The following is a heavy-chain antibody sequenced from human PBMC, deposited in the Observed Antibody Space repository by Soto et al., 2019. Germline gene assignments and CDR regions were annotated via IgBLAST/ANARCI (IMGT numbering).Heavy chain of an antibody. CDR2: MNPNSGKT. Sequence: QVQLVQSGAEVKQPGASVRVSCRASGYTFTNHDIIWVRQATGQGLEWRGWMNPNSGKTGYAQKFQGRVTMTRSTSKSTAYMELSSLRSEDTAVYYCAMGSGSGWHELDHWGQGTLVTVSS. J-gene: IGHJ5*02. D-gene: IGHD6-19*01. V-gene: IGHV1-8*01. CDR1: GYTFTNHD. CDR3: AMGSGSGWHELDH.